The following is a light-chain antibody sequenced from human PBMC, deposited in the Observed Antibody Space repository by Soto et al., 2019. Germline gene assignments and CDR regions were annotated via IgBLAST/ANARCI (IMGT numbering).Light chain of an antibody. CDR1: SGRSKYA. J-gene: IGLJ1*01. V-gene: IGLV4-69*01. CDR3: QTWGTGFQV. Sequence: QHVLTQSPSASASLGASVKLTCTLSSGRSKYAIAWHQQQPEKGPRYLMKVNSDGSHSKGDGIPDRFSGSSSGTERYLTISSLQSEDEADYYCQTWGTGFQVFGTGTKVTVL. CDR2: VNSDGSH.